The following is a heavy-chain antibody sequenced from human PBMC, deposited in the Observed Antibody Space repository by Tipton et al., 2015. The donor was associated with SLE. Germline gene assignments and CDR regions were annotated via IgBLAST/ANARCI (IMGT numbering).Heavy chain of an antibody. CDR2: MSGSGGIT. CDR3: ATQGAGAFDI. V-gene: IGHV3-23*01. Sequence: SLRLSCAASGFTFSSYAMSWVRQAPGKGLEWVSAMSGSGGITYYADSVKGRFTISRDNSKKTLYLQMNSQRADDTAVYYCATQGAGAFDIWGQGTMVTASS. J-gene: IGHJ3*02. CDR1: GFTFSSYA.